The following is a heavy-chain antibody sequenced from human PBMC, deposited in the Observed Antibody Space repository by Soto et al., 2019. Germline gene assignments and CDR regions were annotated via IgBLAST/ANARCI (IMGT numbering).Heavy chain of an antibody. V-gene: IGHV1-69*06. J-gene: IGHJ4*02. CDR2: IIPIFGTA. CDR1: GGTFSSYA. Sequence: QVQLVQSGAEVKKPGSSVKVSCKASGGTFSSYAISWVRQAPGQGLEWMGGIIPIFGTANYAQKFQGRVTITADKSTSTAYMELSSLRSEDTAVYYWARGGPGASIAAAAQAYYYWGQGTLVTVSS. D-gene: IGHD6-13*01. CDR3: ARGGPGASIAAAAQAYYY.